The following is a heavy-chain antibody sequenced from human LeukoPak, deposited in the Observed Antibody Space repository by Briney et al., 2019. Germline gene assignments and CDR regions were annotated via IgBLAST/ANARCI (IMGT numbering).Heavy chain of an antibody. CDR1: GGSISSYY. Sequence: SETLSLTCTVSGGSISSYYWSWIRQPAGKGLEWVGRIYTSGGSNYNPSLKSRVTMSVDTSKNQFSLRLSAVTAADTAVYHCARQMGVGVWALDYWGQGTPVTVSS. CDR3: ARQMGVGVWALDY. V-gene: IGHV4-4*07. D-gene: IGHD3-16*01. J-gene: IGHJ4*02. CDR2: IYTSGGS.